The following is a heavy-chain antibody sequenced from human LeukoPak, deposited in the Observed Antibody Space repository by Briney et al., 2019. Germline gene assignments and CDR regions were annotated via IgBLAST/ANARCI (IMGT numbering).Heavy chain of an antibody. CDR2: IYYSGST. CDR3: ARVMSEDCDFWSGYYPNFDY. CDR1: GGSISSSSYY. D-gene: IGHD3-3*01. Sequence: SETLSLTCTVSGGSISSSSYYWGWIRQPPGKGLEWIGSIYYSGSTYYNPSLKSRVTISVDTSKNQFSLKLSSVTAADTAVYYCARVMSEDCDFWSGYYPNFDYWGQGTLVTVSS. V-gene: IGHV4-39*07. J-gene: IGHJ4*02.